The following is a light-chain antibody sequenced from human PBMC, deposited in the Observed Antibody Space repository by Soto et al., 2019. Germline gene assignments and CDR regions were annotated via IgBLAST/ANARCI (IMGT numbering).Light chain of an antibody. Sequence: VLAQPRSVSGSPGQLLTISCTGTSSDVDDYRYVSWYQQYPGKAPKLVIYGGTKRPSGVPDRFSGSNSGNTASLTISGLQAEDEADYYCCSYVTTPEIFGTGTKVTVL. CDR3: CSYVTTPEI. CDR1: SSDVDDYRY. J-gene: IGLJ1*01. CDR2: GGT. V-gene: IGLV2-11*01.